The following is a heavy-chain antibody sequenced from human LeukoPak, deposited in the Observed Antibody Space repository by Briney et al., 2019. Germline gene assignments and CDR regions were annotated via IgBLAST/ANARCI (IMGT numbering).Heavy chain of an antibody. D-gene: IGHD2-2*02. CDR1: GFIFSSYS. CDR3: ARDPCRGSSPSCYTYYFYGMDV. CDR2: ITSSSSYI. V-gene: IGHV3-21*01. J-gene: IGHJ6*02. Sequence: GGSLRLSCAASGFIFSSYSMHWVRQAPGKGLEWVSSITSSSSYIYYADSVKGRFTISRDNAKNSLYLQINSLRAEDTAVYYCARDPCRGSSPSCYTYYFYGMDVWGQGTTVTVSS.